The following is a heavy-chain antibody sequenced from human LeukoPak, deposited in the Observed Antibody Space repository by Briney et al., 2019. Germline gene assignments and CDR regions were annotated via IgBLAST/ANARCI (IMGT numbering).Heavy chain of an antibody. Sequence: SETLSLTCTVSGGSISSYYWSWIRQPPGKGLEWIGYIYYSGSTNYNPSLKSRVTISVDTSKNQFSLKLGSVTAADTAVYYCARHAEYSSGWYSHYYYGMDVWGQGTTVTVSS. V-gene: IGHV4-59*08. CDR1: GGSISSYY. CDR3: ARHAEYSSGWYSHYYYGMDV. J-gene: IGHJ6*02. D-gene: IGHD6-19*01. CDR2: IYYSGST.